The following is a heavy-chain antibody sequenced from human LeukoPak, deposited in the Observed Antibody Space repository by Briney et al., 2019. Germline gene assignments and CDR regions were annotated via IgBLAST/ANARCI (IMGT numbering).Heavy chain of an antibody. CDR1: GFTFSSYS. V-gene: IGHV3-21*01. CDR3: ARVQWGSLVAIDY. D-gene: IGHD5-12*01. Sequence: PGGSLRLSCAASGFTFSSYSMNWVRQAPGKGLEWVSSISSSSSYIYYADSVKGRFTISRDNAKNTLYLQMNSLRAEDTAVYYCARVQWGSLVAIDYWGQGTLVTVSS. J-gene: IGHJ4*02. CDR2: ISSSSSYI.